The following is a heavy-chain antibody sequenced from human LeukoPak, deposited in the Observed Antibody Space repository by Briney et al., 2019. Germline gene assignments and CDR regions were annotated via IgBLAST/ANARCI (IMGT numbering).Heavy chain of an antibody. CDR2: IWFDKNQ. D-gene: IGHD2-8*01. CDR3: ARDRHCVNGVCHSPPGMDV. Sequence: PGGSLRLSCAASGFILNDYGMHWVRQAPGKGLEWVADIWFDKNQHLADSVKGRFAISRDNSKNTVYLQINSLRAEDTAVYYCARDRHCVNGVCHSPPGMDVWGQGTTVTVSS. J-gene: IGHJ6*02. CDR1: GFILNDYG. V-gene: IGHV3-33*01.